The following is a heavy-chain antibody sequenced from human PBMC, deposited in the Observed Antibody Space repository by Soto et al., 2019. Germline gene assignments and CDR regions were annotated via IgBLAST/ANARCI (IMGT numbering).Heavy chain of an antibody. V-gene: IGHV3-23*01. CDR2: ISGSGDSI. CDR1: GFTFSNYA. Sequence: EVQVLESGGDLVQPGGSLRLSCAASGFTFSNYAMTWVRQAPGKGLEWVSTISGSGDSIYYADSVKGRFTISRDNSKKTLYLQMNSLRADDWAVYYCSTVRQMGYWGQGTLVIVSS. CDR3: STVRQMGY. J-gene: IGHJ4*02.